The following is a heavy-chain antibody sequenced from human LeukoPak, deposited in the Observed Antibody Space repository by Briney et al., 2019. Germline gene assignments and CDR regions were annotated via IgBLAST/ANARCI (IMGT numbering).Heavy chain of an antibody. CDR3: ARVGTANDAFDI. CDR1: GFTFSSYA. Sequence: PGESLRLSCAASGFTFSSYAMHWVRQAPGKGLEWVAVISYDGSNKYYADSVKGRFTISRDNSKNTLYLQMNSLRAEDTAVYYCARVGTANDAFDIWGQGTMVTVSS. V-gene: IGHV3-30*04. J-gene: IGHJ3*02. CDR2: ISYDGSNK. D-gene: IGHD3-10*01.